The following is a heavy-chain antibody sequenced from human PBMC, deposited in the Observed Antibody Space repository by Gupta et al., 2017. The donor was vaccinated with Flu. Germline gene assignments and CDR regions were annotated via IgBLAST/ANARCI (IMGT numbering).Heavy chain of an antibody. CDR1: TFSSYG. Sequence: TFSSYGMHWVRQAPGKGLEWVAVIWYDGSNKYYTDSVKGRFTISRDNSKNTLYLQMNSLRAEDTAVYYCARDGIVGATTGPGDYWGQGTLVTVSS. J-gene: IGHJ4*02. CDR2: IWYDGSNK. CDR3: ARDGIVGATTGPGDY. V-gene: IGHV3-33*01. D-gene: IGHD1-26*01.